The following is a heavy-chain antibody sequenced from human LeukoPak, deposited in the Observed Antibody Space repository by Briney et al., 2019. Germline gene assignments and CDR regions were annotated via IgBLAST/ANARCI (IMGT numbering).Heavy chain of an antibody. Sequence: SETLSLTCAVYGGSFSGYYWSWIRQPPGKGLEWIGEINRSGSTNYNPSLKSRVTISVDTSKNQFSLKLSSVTAADTAVYYCARGPHFRGYSYGTHFDYWGQGTLVTVSS. CDR3: ARGPHFRGYSYGTHFDY. J-gene: IGHJ4*02. D-gene: IGHD5-18*01. CDR2: INRSGST. V-gene: IGHV4-34*01. CDR1: GGSFSGYY.